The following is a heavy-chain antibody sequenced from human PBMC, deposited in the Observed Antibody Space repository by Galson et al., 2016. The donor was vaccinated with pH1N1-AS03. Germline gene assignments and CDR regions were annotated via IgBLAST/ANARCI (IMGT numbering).Heavy chain of an antibody. J-gene: IGHJ4*02. D-gene: IGHD6-19*01. CDR1: GASISSYY. Sequence: ETLSLTCTVSGASISSYYWTWIRQAPGKGLEWIGYISNSGTTNYNPSLKSRVTISVDTSKNQFSLMIKSITAADTAVYYCASAERPGIAVAPFDYWGQGTLVTVSS. V-gene: IGHV4-59*01. CDR3: ASAERPGIAVAPFDY. CDR2: ISNSGTT.